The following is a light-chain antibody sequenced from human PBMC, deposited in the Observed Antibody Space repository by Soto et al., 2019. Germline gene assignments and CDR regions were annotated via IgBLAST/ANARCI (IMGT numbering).Light chain of an antibody. CDR1: SSNVGGYNY. Sequence: SVLTQPPSASGSPGQSVTISCTGTSSNVGGYNYVSWYQQHPGKAPKLMISEVSKRPSGVPDRFSGSKSGNTASLTVSGLQAEDEADYYCTSYAGTTYVFGTGTKVTVL. CDR2: EVS. CDR3: TSYAGTTYV. V-gene: IGLV2-8*01. J-gene: IGLJ1*01.